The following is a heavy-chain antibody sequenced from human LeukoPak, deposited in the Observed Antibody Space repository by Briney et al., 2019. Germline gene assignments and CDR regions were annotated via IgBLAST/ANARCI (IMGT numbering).Heavy chain of an antibody. CDR3: AIHMVRGVISWFDP. D-gene: IGHD3-10*01. Sequence: ASVKVSCKASGYTFTSYDINWVRQATGQGLEWMGWMNPNSGNTGYAQKFQGRVTITRNTSISTAYIELSSLRSEDTAVYYCAIHMVRGVISWFDPWGQGTLVTVSS. V-gene: IGHV1-8*03. CDR2: MNPNSGNT. CDR1: GYTFTSYD. J-gene: IGHJ5*02.